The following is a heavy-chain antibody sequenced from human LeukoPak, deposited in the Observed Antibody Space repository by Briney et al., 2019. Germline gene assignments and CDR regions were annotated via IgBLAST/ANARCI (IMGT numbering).Heavy chain of an antibody. D-gene: IGHD3-16*01. V-gene: IGHV4-34*01. Sequence: PSETLSLTCAVYGGSFSGYYWSWIRQPPGKGLEWIGEINHSGSTNYNPSLKSRVTISVDTSKNQFSLKLSSVTAADTVVYFCARERGGSKLSGLYGRDYYYMDVWGKGTTVTVSS. CDR2: INHSGST. CDR3: ARERGGSKLSGLYGRDYYYMDV. J-gene: IGHJ6*03. CDR1: GGSFSGYY.